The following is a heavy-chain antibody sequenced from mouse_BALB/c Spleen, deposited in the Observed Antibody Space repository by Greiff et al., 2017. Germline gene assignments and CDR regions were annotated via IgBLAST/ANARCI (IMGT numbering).Heavy chain of an antibody. CDR2: INSNGGST. Sequence: EVHLVESGGGLVKLGGSLKLSCAASGFTFSSYYMSWVRQTPEKRLELVAAINSNGGSTYYPDTVKGRFTISRDNAKNTLYLQMSSLKSEDTALYYCARPSLTYYAMDYWGQGTSVTVSS. D-gene: IGHD4-1*01. CDR3: ARPSLTYYAMDY. J-gene: IGHJ4*01. V-gene: IGHV5-6-2*01. CDR1: GFTFSSYY.